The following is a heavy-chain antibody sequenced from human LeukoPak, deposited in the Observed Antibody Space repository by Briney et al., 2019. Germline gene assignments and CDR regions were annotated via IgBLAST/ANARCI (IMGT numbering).Heavy chain of an antibody. Sequence: GGSLRLSCAASGFTLSSYSMNWVRQAPGKGLEWVSYISSSGSTIYYADSVKGRFTISRDNGKNSLYLQMSSLRDGDTAVYFCARDSGTYSTQYWGQGTVVTVSS. J-gene: IGHJ4*02. V-gene: IGHV3-48*02. CDR3: ARDSGTYSTQY. CDR2: ISSSGSTI. CDR1: GFTLSSYS. D-gene: IGHD1-26*01.